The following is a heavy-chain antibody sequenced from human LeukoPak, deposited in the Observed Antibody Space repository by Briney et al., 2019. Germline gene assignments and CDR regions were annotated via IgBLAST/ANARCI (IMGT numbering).Heavy chain of an antibody. CDR1: GFTFSSYG. D-gene: IGHD2-8*01. CDR3: AKGKRVSDAFDI. J-gene: IGHJ3*02. Sequence: GGSLRLPCAASGFTFSSYGMHWVRQAPGKGLEWVAVISYDGSNKYYADSVKGRFTISRDNSKSTLYLQMNSLRAEDTAVYYCAKGKRVSDAFDIWGQGTMVTVSS. V-gene: IGHV3-30*18. CDR2: ISYDGSNK.